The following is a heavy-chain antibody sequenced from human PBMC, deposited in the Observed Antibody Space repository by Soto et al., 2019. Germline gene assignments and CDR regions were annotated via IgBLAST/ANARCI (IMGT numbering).Heavy chain of an antibody. CDR2: ISWNSGSI. D-gene: IGHD7-27*01. V-gene: IGHV3-9*01. J-gene: IGHJ6*02. Sequence: EVQLVESGGGLVQPGRSLRLSCAASGFTFDDYAMHWVRQAPGKGLEWVSGISWNSGSIGSADSVKGRFTISRDNAKNSLYLQMNSLRAEETALYYCAKVLGTDYYGMDVWGQGTTVTVSS. CDR1: GFTFDDYA. CDR3: AKVLGTDYYGMDV.